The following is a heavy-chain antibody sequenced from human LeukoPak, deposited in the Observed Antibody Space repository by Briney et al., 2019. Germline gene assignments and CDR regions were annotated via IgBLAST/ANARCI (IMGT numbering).Heavy chain of an antibody. CDR3: VKDARRTSGWYYFDS. J-gene: IGHJ4*02. V-gene: IGHV3-23*01. D-gene: IGHD6-19*01. Sequence: GGSLRLSCTASGFTFSYYGMGWVRQAPGKGLEWVSCITDSGDSTYFADSMKGRFTISRDNSKNTLYLQMDSLRADDTAVYYCVKDARRTSGWYYFDSGGQGALVTVSS. CDR2: ITDSGDST. CDR1: GFTFSYYG.